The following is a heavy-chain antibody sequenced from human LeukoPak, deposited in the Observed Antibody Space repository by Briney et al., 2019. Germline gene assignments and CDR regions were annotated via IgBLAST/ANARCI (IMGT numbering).Heavy chain of an antibody. CDR2: INGDGSNT. J-gene: IGHJ4*02. V-gene: IGHV3-74*01. CDR3: ARDDHSAFDD. D-gene: IGHD1-14*01. Sequence: GGSLRLSCAASGFTFSRYWMHWVRQVPGKGLVWVSLINGDGSNTSYADFVKGRFTISRDNDKNSLYMQMNSLGAEDTAVYYCARDDHSAFDDWGQGTLVTVAS. CDR1: GFTFSRYW.